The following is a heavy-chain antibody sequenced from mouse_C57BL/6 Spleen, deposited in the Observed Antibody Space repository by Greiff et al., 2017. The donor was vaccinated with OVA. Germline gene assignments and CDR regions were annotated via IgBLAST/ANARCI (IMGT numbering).Heavy chain of an antibody. CDR2: IRSKSNNYAT. CDR1: GFSFNTYA. D-gene: IGHD3-2*02. J-gene: IGHJ3*01. V-gene: IGHV10-1*01. Sequence: EVQLMESGGGLVQPKGSLKLSCAASGFSFNTYAMNWVRQAPGKGLEWVARIRSKSNNYATYYADSVKDRFTISRDDSESMLYLQMNNLKTEDTAMYYCVRRGSSSGYWFAYWGQGTLVTVSA. CDR3: VRRGSSSGYWFAY.